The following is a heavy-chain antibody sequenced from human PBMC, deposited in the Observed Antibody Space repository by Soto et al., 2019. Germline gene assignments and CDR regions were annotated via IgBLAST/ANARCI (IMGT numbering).Heavy chain of an antibody. Sequence: QITLKESGPTLVKPTQTLTLTCTFSGFSLSTSGVGVGWIRQPPGKALEWLALIYWDDDKRYSPSLKSRLTTTRDTSQNQVVLTMTNMDPVDTATYYCARRITVAGPWPIDYWGQGTLVTGSS. CDR3: ARRITVAGPWPIDY. CDR1: GFSLSTSGVG. J-gene: IGHJ4*02. D-gene: IGHD6-19*01. CDR2: IYWDDDK. V-gene: IGHV2-5*02.